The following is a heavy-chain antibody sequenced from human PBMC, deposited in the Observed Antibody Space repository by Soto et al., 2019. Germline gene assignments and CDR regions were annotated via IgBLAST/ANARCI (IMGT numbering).Heavy chain of an antibody. V-gene: IGHV1-24*01. Sequence: GASVKVSCKVSGYTLTELSMHWVRQAPGKGLEWMGGFDPEDGETIYAQKFQGRVTMTEDTSTDAAYMELSSLRSEDTAVYYCATDKRVVVITTGTEFDYWGQGTLVTVSS. CDR2: FDPEDGET. J-gene: IGHJ4*02. D-gene: IGHD3-22*01. CDR3: ATDKRVVVITTGTEFDY. CDR1: GYTLTELS.